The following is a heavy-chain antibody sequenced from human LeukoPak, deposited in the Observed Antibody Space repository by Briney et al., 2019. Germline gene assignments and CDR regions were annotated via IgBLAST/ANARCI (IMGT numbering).Heavy chain of an antibody. Sequence: PGGSLRLSCAASGFTVSSNYMSWVRQTPGKGLEWVSVIYSGGSTYYADSVKGRFTISRDNSKNTLYLQMNSLRAEDTAVYYCARGRGRITMVRGVTNWGQGTLVTVSS. CDR3: ARGRGRITMVRGVTN. V-gene: IGHV3-66*01. CDR2: IYSGGST. J-gene: IGHJ4*02. D-gene: IGHD3-10*01. CDR1: GFTVSSNY.